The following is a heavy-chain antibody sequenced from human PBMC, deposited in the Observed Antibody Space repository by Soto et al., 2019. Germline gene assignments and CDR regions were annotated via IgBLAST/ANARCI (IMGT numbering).Heavy chain of an antibody. J-gene: IGHJ5*02. CDR1: GGSISSSSYY. CDR3: ARHYYDSPRHGSGGCWFDP. Sequence: QLQLQESGPGLVKPSETLSLTCTVSGGSISSSSYYWGWIRQPPGKGLEWIGSIYYSGSTYYNPSLKSRVTISVDTSKNQFSLKLSSVTAADTAVYYCARHYYDSPRHGSGGCWFDPWGQGTLVTVSS. CDR2: IYYSGST. V-gene: IGHV4-39*01. D-gene: IGHD3-22*01.